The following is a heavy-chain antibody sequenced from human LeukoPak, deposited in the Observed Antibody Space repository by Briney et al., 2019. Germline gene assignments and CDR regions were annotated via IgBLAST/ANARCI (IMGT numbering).Heavy chain of an antibody. J-gene: IGHJ4*02. V-gene: IGHV4-59*01. Sequence: PSETLSLTCTVSGGSISSYYWSWIRQPPGKGLEWIGYIYYSGSTNYNPSLKSRATISVDTSKNQFSLKLSSVTAADTAVYYCAREVQGGNFDYWGQGTLVTVSS. CDR2: IYYSGST. CDR3: AREVQGGNFDY. D-gene: IGHD2-15*01. CDR1: GGSISSYY.